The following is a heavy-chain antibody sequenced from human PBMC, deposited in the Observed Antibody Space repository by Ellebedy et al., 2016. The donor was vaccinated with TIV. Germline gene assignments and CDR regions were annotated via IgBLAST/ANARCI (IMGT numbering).Heavy chain of an antibody. J-gene: IGHJ5*02. CDR2: ISHSGYA. V-gene: IGHV4-39*06. Sequence: SETLSLTXVVSGATIAGTSYYWAWIRQPPGKGLEWIGSISHSGYAYYGPSLKSRVTMSVDTSKKQFILNMTSVTAADTAVYYCARDLQYYGSARLHWFDPWGQGILVTVSS. CDR3: ARDLQYYGSARLHWFDP. CDR1: GATIAGTSYY. D-gene: IGHD3-10*01.